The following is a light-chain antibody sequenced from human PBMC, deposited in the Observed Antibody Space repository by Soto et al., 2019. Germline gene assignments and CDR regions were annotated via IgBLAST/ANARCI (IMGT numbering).Light chain of an antibody. V-gene: IGKV1-39*01. J-gene: IGKJ4*01. CDR2: SAS. CDR1: QSITRY. CDR3: QQSYSTPPLS. Sequence: DLQVTQSPSSLSASVGDRVTITCRTSQSITRYLNWYQQKPGKAPKLLIYSASTLQSGVPSRFRGRGSGTVFTLTISSLQPEDFATYYCQQSYSTPPLSFGGGTKVEIK.